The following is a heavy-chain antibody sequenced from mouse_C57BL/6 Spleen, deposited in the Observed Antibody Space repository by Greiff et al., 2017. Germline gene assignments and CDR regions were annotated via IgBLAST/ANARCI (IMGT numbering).Heavy chain of an antibody. CDR1: GFTFSNYW. J-gene: IGHJ4*01. CDR2: IRLKSDNYAT. CDR3: TRLRQRDAMDY. V-gene: IGHV6-3*01. D-gene: IGHD3-2*01. Sequence: EVQLVESGGGLVQPGGSMKLSCVASGFTFSNYWMNWVRQSPEKGLEWVAQIRLKSDNYATHYAESVKGRFTISRDDSKSRFYLQMNNLRAEDTGIYYCTRLRQRDAMDYWGQGTSVTVSS.